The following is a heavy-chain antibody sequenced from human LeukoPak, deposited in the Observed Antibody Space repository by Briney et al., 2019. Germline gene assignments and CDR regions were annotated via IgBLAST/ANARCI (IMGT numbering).Heavy chain of an antibody. D-gene: IGHD1-26*01. J-gene: IGHJ4*02. CDR1: VFTFNSYA. CDR2: ISGSGGGT. CDR3: AKDLGRYRNNYFDY. V-gene: IGHV3-23*01. Sequence: QPGGSLRLSCAASVFTFNSYAMSWVRQAPEKGLEWGATISGSGGGTYYADSVKGRFTISRDDSKNTLYLQMNSLRAEDMAVYYCAKDLGRYRNNYFDYWGQGTLVTVSS.